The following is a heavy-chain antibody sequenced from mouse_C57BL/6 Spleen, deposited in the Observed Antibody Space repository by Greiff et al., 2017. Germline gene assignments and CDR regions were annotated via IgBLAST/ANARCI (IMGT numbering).Heavy chain of an antibody. J-gene: IGHJ2*01. CDR3: ARQKTALRDFDY. Sequence: EVMLVESGGDLVKPGGSLKLSCAASGFTFSSYGMSWVRQTPDKRLEWVATISSGGSYTYYPDSVKGRFTISRDNAKNTLYLQMSSLKSEDTAMYYCARQKTALRDFDYWGQGTTLTVSS. V-gene: IGHV5-6*01. D-gene: IGHD3-2*01. CDR2: ISSGGSYT. CDR1: GFTFSSYG.